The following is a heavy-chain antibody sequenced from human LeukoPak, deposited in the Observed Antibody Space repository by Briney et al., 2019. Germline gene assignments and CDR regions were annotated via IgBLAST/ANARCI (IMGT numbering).Heavy chain of an antibody. CDR1: GGPISSSSYY. J-gene: IGHJ4*02. D-gene: IGHD4-17*01. CDR2: IYYSGST. CDR3: ATPGVTSAFSSFDY. V-gene: IGHV4-39*01. Sequence: SETLSLTCTVSGGPISSSSYYWGWIRQPPGMGLEWIGSIYYSGSTYYNPSLKSRVTISVDTSKNQFSLKLSSVTAADTAVYYCATPGVTSAFSSFDYWGQGTLVTVSS.